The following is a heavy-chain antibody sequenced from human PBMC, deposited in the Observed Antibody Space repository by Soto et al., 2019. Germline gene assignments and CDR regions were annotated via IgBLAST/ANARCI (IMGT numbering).Heavy chain of an antibody. CDR3: AKDRCETSSFTDY. CDR1: GFTFSNYA. D-gene: IGHD6-6*01. Sequence: EVQLLESGGGLVQPGGSLRLSCAASGFTFSNYAMSWGRQAPGKGLEWVSSISGGDGSAHYADSVKGRFTISRDNSKNTRHLQMNSLRAEDTAVYYCAKDRCETSSFTDYRGQGTLVTVSS. CDR2: ISGGDGSA. V-gene: IGHV3-23*01. J-gene: IGHJ4*02.